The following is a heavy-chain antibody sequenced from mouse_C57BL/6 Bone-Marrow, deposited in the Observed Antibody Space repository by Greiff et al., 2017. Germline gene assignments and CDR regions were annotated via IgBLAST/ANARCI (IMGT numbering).Heavy chain of an antibody. D-gene: IGHD4-1*01. CDR2: IYPRSGNT. Sequence: QVQLKESGAELARPGASVKLSCKASGYTFTSYGISWVKQRTGQGLEWIGEIYPRSGNTYYNEKFKGKATLTADKSSSPAYMELRSLTSEDSAVYFCARGDWARFDVWGTGTTVTVSS. CDR3: ARGDWARFDV. J-gene: IGHJ1*03. CDR1: GYTFTSYG. V-gene: IGHV1-81*01.